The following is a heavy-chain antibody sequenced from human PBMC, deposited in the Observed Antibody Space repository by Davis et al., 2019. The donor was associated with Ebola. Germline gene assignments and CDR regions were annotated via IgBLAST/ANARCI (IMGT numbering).Heavy chain of an antibody. J-gene: IGHJ5*02. D-gene: IGHD6-6*01. V-gene: IGHV3-7*03. Sequence: GESLKISCEASGFTFSSYWMTWVRQAPGKGLEWVGVMNQDGSETHYVDSVKGRFTISRDNAKNSLYLQMSSLRAEDTAVYYCARGQKTRPSVLGPWGQGTLVTVSS. CDR3: ARGQKTRPSVLGP. CDR1: GFTFSSYW. CDR2: MNQDGSET.